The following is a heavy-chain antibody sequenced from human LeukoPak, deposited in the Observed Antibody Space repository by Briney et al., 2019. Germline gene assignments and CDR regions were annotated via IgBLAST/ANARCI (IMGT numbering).Heavy chain of an antibody. CDR3: TRDHCTSINCYEYNYYGMDV. V-gene: IGHV1-2*02. D-gene: IGHD2-2*01. J-gene: IGHJ6*02. Sequence: ASVKVSCKASGYTFTAYYIHWVRRAPGQGLEWMGWINPNSGGTESAQKFQGRVTMTRDTSISTAYMGLSRLRSDDTAVYYCTRDHCTSINCYEYNYYGMDVWGQGTTVTVSS. CDR2: INPNSGGT. CDR1: GYTFTAYY.